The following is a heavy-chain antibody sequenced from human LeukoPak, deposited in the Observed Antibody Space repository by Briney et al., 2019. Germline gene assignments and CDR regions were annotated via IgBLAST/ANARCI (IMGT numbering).Heavy chain of an antibody. Sequence: GASVKVSCKASGGTFSSYAISWVRQAPGQGLEWMGGIIPIFGTANYAQKFQGRVTITTDESTSAAYMELSSLRSEGTAVYYCASSFTHDAFDIWGQGTMVTVSS. D-gene: IGHD2-15*01. V-gene: IGHV1-69*05. J-gene: IGHJ3*02. CDR1: GGTFSSYA. CDR2: IIPIFGTA. CDR3: ASSFTHDAFDI.